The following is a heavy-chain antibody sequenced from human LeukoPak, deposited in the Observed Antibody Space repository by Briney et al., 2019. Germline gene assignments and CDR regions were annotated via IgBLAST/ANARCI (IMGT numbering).Heavy chain of an antibody. D-gene: IGHD2-15*01. CDR3: ARFSGRN. V-gene: IGHV3-53*01. CDR1: GFIITNNY. CDR2: IYGDDET. Sequence: GGSLRLSCAASGFIITNNYMNWVRQAPGKGLEWVSVIYGDDETNYADSVKGRFTISRDTSKNTLDLQMNSLRAEDTAVYYCARFSGRNWGQGTLVTVSS. J-gene: IGHJ4*02.